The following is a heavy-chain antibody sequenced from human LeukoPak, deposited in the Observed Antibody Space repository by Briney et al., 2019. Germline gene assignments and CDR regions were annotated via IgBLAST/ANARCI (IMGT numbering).Heavy chain of an antibody. CDR3: ARRLVVLHYSSSSPFDF. CDR2: ISGSSSYT. CDR1: GSTFRSYS. Sequence: PGGSLRLSCAASGSTFRSYSMNWFRQAPGKGLEWVSFISGSSSYTYYADSVKGRFTISRDNAKSSLYLQMHSLRVADGAVYYCARRLVVLHYSSSSPFDFWGQGTLVTVSS. V-gene: IGHV3-21*01. J-gene: IGHJ4*02. D-gene: IGHD6-6*01.